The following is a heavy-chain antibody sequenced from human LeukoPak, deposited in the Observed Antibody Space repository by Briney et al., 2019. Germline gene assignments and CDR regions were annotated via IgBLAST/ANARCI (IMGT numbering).Heavy chain of an antibody. J-gene: IGHJ3*01. V-gene: IGHV1-2*02. CDR2: INPNSEAA. CDR1: GYTFTDYY. CDR3: TRANMVTATPGPLVL. Sequence: ASVKFSCKASGYTFTDYYMHWVRQAPGQGPEWMGWINPNSEAANYARTFQGRVTMTRDTSISTAYMELSRLRSDDTAMYYCTRANMVTATPGPLVLWGQGTRLTVSS. D-gene: IGHD2-15*01.